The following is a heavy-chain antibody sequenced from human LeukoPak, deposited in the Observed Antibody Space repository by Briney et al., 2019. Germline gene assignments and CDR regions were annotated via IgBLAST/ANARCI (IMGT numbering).Heavy chain of an antibody. CDR2: MDYSGST. D-gene: IGHD4-17*01. CDR1: GGSISSYY. Sequence: SETLSPTCTVSGGSISSYYWSWIRQPPGKGLEWIAYMDYSGSTFYNPSLKSRVSTSVDTSKNQFSLKVRSVTAADTAVYYCARHGGDYTFDYWGQGTLVTVSS. CDR3: ARHGGDYTFDY. J-gene: IGHJ4*02. V-gene: IGHV4-59*08.